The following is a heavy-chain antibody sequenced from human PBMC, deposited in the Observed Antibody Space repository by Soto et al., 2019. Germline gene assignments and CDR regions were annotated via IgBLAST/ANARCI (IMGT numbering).Heavy chain of an antibody. J-gene: IGHJ5*02. Sequence: SETLSLTCAVYGGSFSGYYWSWIRQPPGKGLEWIGEINHSGSTNYNPSLKSRVTISVDTSKNQFSLKLSSVTAADTAVYYCASRKAGAHIVVVPAATTTKEYNWFDPWGQGTLVTVSS. V-gene: IGHV4-34*01. CDR3: ASRKAGAHIVVVPAATTTKEYNWFDP. CDR1: GGSFSGYY. CDR2: INHSGST. D-gene: IGHD2-2*01.